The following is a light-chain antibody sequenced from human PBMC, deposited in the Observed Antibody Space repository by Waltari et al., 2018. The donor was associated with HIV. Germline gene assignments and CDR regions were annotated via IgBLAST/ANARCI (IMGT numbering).Light chain of an antibody. CDR1: SSDVGGYNY. J-gene: IGLJ1*01. Sequence: QSALTQPASVSGSPGQSITISCTGTSSDVGGYNYVSWYQQHPGKAPKLMIYDVSNRPSGVSNRFSSSKSGNTASLTISGLQAEDDADYYCSSYTSTYVFGTGTKVTVL. V-gene: IGLV2-14*01. CDR2: DVS. CDR3: SSYTSTYV.